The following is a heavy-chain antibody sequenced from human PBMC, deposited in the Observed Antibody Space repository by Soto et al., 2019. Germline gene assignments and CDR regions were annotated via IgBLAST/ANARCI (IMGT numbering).Heavy chain of an antibody. V-gene: IGHV5-51*01. J-gene: IGHJ4*02. CDR2: IYPGDSNT. CDR1: GCSFTNYW. Sequence: GESLKISCKGSGCSFTNYWIGWVRQMPGKGLEWMGIIYPGDSNTRYSPSFQGQVTISADKSISTAYLQWSSLKASDTAMYYCARQGYCSSTACYTVDYWGQGTLVTVSS. CDR3: ARQGYCSSTACYTVDY. D-gene: IGHD2-2*02.